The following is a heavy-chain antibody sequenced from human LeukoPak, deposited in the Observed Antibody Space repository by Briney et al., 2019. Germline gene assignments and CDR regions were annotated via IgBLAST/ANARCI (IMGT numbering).Heavy chain of an antibody. V-gene: IGHV1-2*02. D-gene: IGHD6-19*01. Sequence: ASVKVSCKASGYTFTDYYMHWVRQAPGQGLEWMGWINPNSGGTNYAQKFQGRVTMTRDTSISTAYMELSRLRSDDTAVYYCARVSSGWFRGGEYYFDYWGQGTLVTVSS. CDR3: ARVSSGWFRGGEYYFDY. CDR2: INPNSGGT. J-gene: IGHJ4*02. CDR1: GYTFTDYY.